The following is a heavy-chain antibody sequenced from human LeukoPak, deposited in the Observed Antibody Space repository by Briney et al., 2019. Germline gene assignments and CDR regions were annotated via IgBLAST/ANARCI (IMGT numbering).Heavy chain of an antibody. CDR1: GFTFSSYG. Sequence: GRSLRLSCAASGFTFSSYGMHWVRQAPGKGLEWVAVISYDGSNKYYADSVKGRFTISRDNSKNTLYLQMNSLRAEDTAVYYCAKVGPLMVYALFDYWGQGTLVTVSS. D-gene: IGHD2-8*01. J-gene: IGHJ4*02. CDR3: AKVGPLMVYALFDY. CDR2: ISYDGSNK. V-gene: IGHV3-30*18.